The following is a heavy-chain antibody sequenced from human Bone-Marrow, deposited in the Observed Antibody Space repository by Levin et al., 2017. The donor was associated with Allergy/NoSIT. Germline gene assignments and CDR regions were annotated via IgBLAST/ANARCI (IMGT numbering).Heavy chain of an antibody. CDR1: GFTFSSYA. CDR3: AKVPPYSSSRPYYFDY. J-gene: IGHJ4*02. D-gene: IGHD6-13*01. CDR2: MSGSGGST. V-gene: IGHV3-23*01. Sequence: GGSLRLSCAASGFTFSSYAMNWVRQAPGKGLEWVSSMSGSGGSTYYADSVKGRFTISRDNSKNTLYLQMNSLRAEDTAVYYCAKVPPYSSSRPYYFDYWGQGTLVTVSS.